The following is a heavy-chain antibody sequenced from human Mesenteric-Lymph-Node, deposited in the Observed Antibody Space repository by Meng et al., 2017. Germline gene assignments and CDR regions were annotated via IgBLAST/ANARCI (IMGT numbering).Heavy chain of an antibody. D-gene: IGHD5-12*01. J-gene: IGHJ1*01. Sequence: QVPMVQSGTGVKKPGASVKVSCKASGYTFTAYYIHWVRQAPGQGLEWMGWINLNTGGTNYAQKFQGRVTMTRDTSISTVYMELSSLRSDDTAVYYCARDEVVATVSYFHHWGQGTLVTVSS. CDR2: INLNTGGT. V-gene: IGHV1-2*02. CDR3: ARDEVVATVSYFHH. CDR1: GYTFTAYY.